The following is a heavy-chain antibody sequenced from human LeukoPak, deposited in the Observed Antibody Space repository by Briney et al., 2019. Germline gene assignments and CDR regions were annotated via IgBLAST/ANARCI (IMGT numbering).Heavy chain of an antibody. Sequence: PSETLSLTCTVSGGSISSYYWSCIRQPPGKGLEWIGYVYYSGSTNYNPSLKSRVTISVDTSKNQFSLKLSSVTAADTAVYYCARALGYDWNDPRFYFDYWGQGTLVTVSS. CDR1: GGSISSYY. J-gene: IGHJ4*02. CDR3: ARALGYDWNDPRFYFDY. V-gene: IGHV4-59*01. CDR2: VYYSGST. D-gene: IGHD1-20*01.